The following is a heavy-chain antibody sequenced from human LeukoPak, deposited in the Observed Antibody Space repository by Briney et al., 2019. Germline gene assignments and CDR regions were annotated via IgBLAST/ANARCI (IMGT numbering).Heavy chain of an antibody. CDR1: GFTFSSYS. V-gene: IGHV3-21*01. J-gene: IGHJ4*02. D-gene: IGHD6-13*01. CDR2: ISSSSSYI. Sequence: GGSLRLSCAASGFTFSSYSMNWVRQAPGKGLEWVSSISSSSSYIYYADSVKGRLNISRDNAKHSLYLQMNRLRAEDTAVYYCERDGQIADFWRQGTLVSVPS. CDR3: ERDGQIADF.